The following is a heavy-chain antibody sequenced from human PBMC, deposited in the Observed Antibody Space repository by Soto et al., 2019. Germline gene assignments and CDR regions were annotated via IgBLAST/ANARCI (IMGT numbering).Heavy chain of an antibody. Sequence: ASVKVSCKASGYTFTGYYMHWVRQAPGQGLEWMGWINPNSGGTNYAQKFQGWVTMTRDTSISTAYMELSRLRSDDTAVYYCARGRYSGYDYFDYWGQGTLVTVS. CDR3: ARGRYSGYDYFDY. CDR2: INPNSGGT. V-gene: IGHV1-2*04. D-gene: IGHD5-12*01. CDR1: GYTFTGYY. J-gene: IGHJ4*02.